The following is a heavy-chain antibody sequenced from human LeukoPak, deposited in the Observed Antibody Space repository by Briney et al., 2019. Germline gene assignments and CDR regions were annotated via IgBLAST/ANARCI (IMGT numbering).Heavy chain of an antibody. CDR2: ISGSGGST. CDR3: AKSGVTIFGVADH. J-gene: IGHJ4*02. D-gene: IGHD3-3*01. V-gene: IGHV3-23*01. Sequence: GGSLRLSCAASGFTFSSYGMHWVRQAPGKGLEWVSAISGSGGSTYYADSVKGRFTISRDNSKNTLYLQMNSLRAEDTAVYYCAKSGVTIFGVADHWGQGTLVTVSS. CDR1: GFTFSSYG.